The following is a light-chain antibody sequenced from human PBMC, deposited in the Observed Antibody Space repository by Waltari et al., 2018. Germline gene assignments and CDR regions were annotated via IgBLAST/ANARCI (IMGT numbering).Light chain of an antibody. CDR2: DDS. V-gene: IGLV3-21*02. CDR3: QVWDSISDQV. CDR1: NIGSKS. J-gene: IGLJ3*02. Sequence: SYVLTQPPSVSVAPGQTARITCGGNNIGSKSVNWYQQKAGQAPVLVVYDDSDRPSGIPEQFSGSNSGNTATLTISRVEAGDEADYYCQVWDSISDQVFGGGTKLTVL.